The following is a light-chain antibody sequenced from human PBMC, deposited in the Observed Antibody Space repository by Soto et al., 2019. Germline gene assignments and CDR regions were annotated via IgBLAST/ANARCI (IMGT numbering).Light chain of an antibody. Sequence: ETVLTQSLGALSLTQGERATLSCRASQSVSSSYLAWYQQKPGQAPRLLIFGASSRATGIPARFSGSGSGTDFTLTISSLEPEDVAVYYCQQYGSSPWTFGQGTKVDIK. V-gene: IGKV3-20*01. CDR3: QQYGSSPWT. J-gene: IGKJ1*01. CDR1: QSVSSSY. CDR2: GAS.